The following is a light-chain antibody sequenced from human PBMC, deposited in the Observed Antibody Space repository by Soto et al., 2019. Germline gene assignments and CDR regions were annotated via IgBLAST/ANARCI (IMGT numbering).Light chain of an antibody. CDR3: QKYNSAPLT. CDR2: AAS. J-gene: IGKJ4*01. V-gene: IGKV1-27*01. CDR1: QGISLY. Sequence: DIQMTQSPSSLSASVGDRVTITCRARQGISLYLAWFQQKPGKVPKLLIYAASTLQSGVPSRFSGSGSGTDFTLTISSLQPEDVSTYDCQKYNSAPLTFGGGTKVEIK.